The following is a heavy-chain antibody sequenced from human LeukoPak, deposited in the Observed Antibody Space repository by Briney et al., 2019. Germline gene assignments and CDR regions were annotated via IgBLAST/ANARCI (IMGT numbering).Heavy chain of an antibody. CDR3: ARAPVGLKADAFDV. D-gene: IGHD1-26*01. CDR2: ISGSGGST. J-gene: IGHJ3*01. Sequence: GGSLRLSCAASGFTFSSYAMSWVRQAPGKGLEWVSAISGSGGSTYYADSVKGRFTISRDNPKNSLYLQMNSLRDEDTAVYYCARAPVGLKADAFDVWGQGTMVTVSS. V-gene: IGHV3-23*01. CDR1: GFTFSSYA.